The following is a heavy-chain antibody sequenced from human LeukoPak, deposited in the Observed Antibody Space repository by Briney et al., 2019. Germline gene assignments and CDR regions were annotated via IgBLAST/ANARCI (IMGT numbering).Heavy chain of an antibody. D-gene: IGHD4-11*01. V-gene: IGHV4-34*01. Sequence: KPSETLSLTCAVYGGSFSGYYWSRIRQPPGKGLEWIGEINHSGSTNYNPSLKSRVTISVDTSKNQFSLKLSSVTAADTAVYYCARHPKKSLQMVVDYWGQGTLVTVSS. CDR3: ARHPKKSLQMVVDY. CDR2: INHSGST. J-gene: IGHJ4*02. CDR1: GGSFSGYY.